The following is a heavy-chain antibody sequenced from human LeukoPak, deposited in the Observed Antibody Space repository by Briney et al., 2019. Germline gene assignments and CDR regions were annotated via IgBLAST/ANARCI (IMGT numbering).Heavy chain of an antibody. CDR3: ARVQYYYGSGTSWFDP. CDR1: GGSISSYY. J-gene: IGHJ5*02. CDR2: IYYSGST. Sequence: PSETLSLTCTVSGGSISSYYWSWIRQPPGKGLEWIGYIYYSGSTNYNPSLKSRVTISVDTPKNQFSLKLSSVTAADTAVYYCARVQYYYGSGTSWFDPWGQGTLVTVSS. D-gene: IGHD3-10*01. V-gene: IGHV4-59*01.